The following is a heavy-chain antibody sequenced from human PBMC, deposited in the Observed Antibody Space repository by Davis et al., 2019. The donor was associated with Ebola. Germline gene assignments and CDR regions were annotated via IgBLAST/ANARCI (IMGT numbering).Heavy chain of an antibody. CDR3: ARGPDCTGGVCYRWFDP. D-gene: IGHD2-8*02. J-gene: IGHJ5*02. CDR1: GGSFSGYY. V-gene: IGHV4-34*01. Sequence: PGGSLRLSCAVYGGSFSGYYWSWIRQPPGKGLEWIGEINHSGSTNYNPSLKSRVTISVDTSKNQFSLKLSSVTAADTAVYYCARGPDCTGGVCYRWFDPWGQGTLVTVSS. CDR2: INHSGST.